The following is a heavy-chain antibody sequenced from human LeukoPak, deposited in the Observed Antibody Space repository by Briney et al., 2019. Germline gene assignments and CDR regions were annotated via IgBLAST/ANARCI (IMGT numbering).Heavy chain of an antibody. D-gene: IGHD1-1*01. V-gene: IGHV3-53*01. CDR1: GFTVSSNY. J-gene: IGHJ6*03. CDR3: ARLEKKSYYYMDV. CDR2: FYSSGST. Sequence: GGSLRLSCAVSGFTVSSNYMGWVRQAPGEGLEWVSVFYSSGSTYYADSVTGRFTISRDNSENTLFLQMNTLRAEDTAVYYCARLEKKSYYYMDVWGKGTTVTVSS.